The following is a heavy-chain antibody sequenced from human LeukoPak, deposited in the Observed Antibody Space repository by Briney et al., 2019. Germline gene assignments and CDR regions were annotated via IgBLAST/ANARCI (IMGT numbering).Heavy chain of an antibody. CDR3: ARGYYDSSGYYDY. V-gene: IGHV4-59*01. J-gene: IGHJ4*02. D-gene: IGHD3-22*01. Sequence: SETLSLTCTVAGGSISSYYWSWIRQPPGKGLEWIGYIYYSGSTNYNPSLKSRVTISVDTSKNQFSLKLSSVTAADTAVYYCARGYYDSSGYYDYWGQGTLVTVSS. CDR1: GGSISSYY. CDR2: IYYSGST.